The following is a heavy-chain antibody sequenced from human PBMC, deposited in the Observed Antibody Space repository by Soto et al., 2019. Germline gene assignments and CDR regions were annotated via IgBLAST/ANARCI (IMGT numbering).Heavy chain of an antibody. J-gene: IGHJ5*02. CDR1: GYTFTNYF. V-gene: IGHV1-46*01. CDR3: ATSHDHTTVSPLDP. D-gene: IGHD1-26*01. Sequence: ASVKVSCKASGYTFTNYFMHWVRQAPGQGLEWMGIINPRDGSTSYALKFQGRVAMTRDTSTSTVYMELSSLRSEDTAVYYCATSHDHTTVSPLDPWGQGTLVTVSS. CDR2: INPRDGST.